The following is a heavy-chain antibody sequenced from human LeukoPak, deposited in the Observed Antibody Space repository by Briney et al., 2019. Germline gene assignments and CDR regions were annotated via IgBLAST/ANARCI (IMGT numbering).Heavy chain of an antibody. CDR2: ISGSGGST. V-gene: IGHV3-23*01. D-gene: IGHD5-12*01. J-gene: IGHJ6*02. CDR3: AKEIVATIRYYYYYGMDV. CDR1: GFTFSSYA. Sequence: GGSLRLSCAAPGFTFSSYAMSWVRQAPGKGLEWVSAISGSGGSTYYADSVKGRFTISRDNSKNTLYLQMNSLRAEDTAVYYCAKEIVATIRYYYYYGMDVWGQGTTVTVSS.